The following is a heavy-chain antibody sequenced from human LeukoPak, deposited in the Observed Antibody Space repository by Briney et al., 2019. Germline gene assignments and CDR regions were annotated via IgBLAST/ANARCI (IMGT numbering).Heavy chain of an antibody. Sequence: GGSLRLSCAASGFTFDDYGMSWVRQAPGKGLEWVSGINWNGGSTGYADSVKGRFTISRDNAKNSLYLQMNSLRAEDTAVYYCARGGSGWHWGAFDIWGQGTMVTVSS. CDR2: INWNGGST. D-gene: IGHD6-19*01. CDR1: GFTFDDYG. J-gene: IGHJ3*02. CDR3: ARGGSGWHWGAFDI. V-gene: IGHV3-20*04.